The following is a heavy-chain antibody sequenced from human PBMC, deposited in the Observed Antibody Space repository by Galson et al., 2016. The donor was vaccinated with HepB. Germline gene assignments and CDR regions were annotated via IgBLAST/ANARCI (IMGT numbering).Heavy chain of an antibody. V-gene: IGHV3-23*01. CDR3: AKVGPSCSSTRCSDYCFDY. CDR2: VSGSAAGTEYGITT. J-gene: IGHJ4*02. CDR1: GFTFSSYA. Sequence: SLRLSCAASGFTFSSYAMTWVRQAPGKGLEWVAAVSGSAAGTEYGITTDYADSVKGRFTISRDNSKNTLYLQMNSLRAEDTAVYYCAKVGPSCSSTRCSDYCFDYWGQGTLVTVAS. D-gene: IGHD2-2*01.